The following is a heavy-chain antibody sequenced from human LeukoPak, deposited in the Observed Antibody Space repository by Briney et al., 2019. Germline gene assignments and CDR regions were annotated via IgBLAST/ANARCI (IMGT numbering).Heavy chain of an antibody. D-gene: IGHD3-10*01. J-gene: IGHJ4*02. V-gene: IGHV3-7*01. CDR1: GFTFSNYW. CDR3: ARGSGSPAGY. Sequence: PGGSLRLSCAASGFTFSNYWMSWVRQAPGEGLEWVANIRQDGSEKYYVDSVKGRFTISRDNAKNSLYLQMNSLRAEDTAVYYCARGSGSPAGYWGQGTLVTVSS. CDR2: IRQDGSEK.